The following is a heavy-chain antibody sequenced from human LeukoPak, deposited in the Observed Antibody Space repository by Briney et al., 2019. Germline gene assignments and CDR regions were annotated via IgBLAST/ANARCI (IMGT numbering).Heavy chain of an antibody. J-gene: IGHJ4*02. D-gene: IGHD5-18*01. CDR3: ARHTAPDS. CDR1: GASISSFY. Sequence: SETLSLTCAVSGASISSFYWAWIRQPPGKGLEWIGNIYYSGSTNYNPSLKSRATISIDSSKNQFSLKLSSVTAADTAVYYCARHTAPDSWGRGTLVTVSS. CDR2: IYYSGST. V-gene: IGHV4-59*08.